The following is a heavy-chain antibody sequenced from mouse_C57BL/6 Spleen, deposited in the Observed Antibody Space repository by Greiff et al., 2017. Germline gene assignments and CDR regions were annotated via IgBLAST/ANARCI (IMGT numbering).Heavy chain of an antibody. CDR3: ARLGGSSYWYFDV. Sequence: QVQLKESGPGLVQPSQSLSITCTVSGFSLTSYGVHWVRQSPGKGLEWLGVIWSGGSTDYNAAFISSLSISKDNSKSQVFFKMNSLQAYDTSIYYCARLGGSSYWYFDVWGTGTTVTVSS. J-gene: IGHJ1*03. V-gene: IGHV2-2*01. CDR2: IWSGGST. D-gene: IGHD1-1*01. CDR1: GFSLTSYG.